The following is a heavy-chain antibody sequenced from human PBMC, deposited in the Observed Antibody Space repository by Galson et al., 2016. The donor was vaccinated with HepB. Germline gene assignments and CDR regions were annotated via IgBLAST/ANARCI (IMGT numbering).Heavy chain of an antibody. CDR2: ISYGGRNK. V-gene: IGHV3-30-3*01. D-gene: IGHD4-11*01. CDR1: GFTFSSYA. J-gene: IGHJ6*02. Sequence: SLRLSCAASGFTFSSYAMHWVRQAPGKGLEWLAVISYGGRNKYYADSVKGRFTVSRDDSKNTLYLQMNSLRPEDTAVYYCARNDYLTPYYYYGMDAWGQGTTVTVSS. CDR3: ARNDYLTPYYYYGMDA.